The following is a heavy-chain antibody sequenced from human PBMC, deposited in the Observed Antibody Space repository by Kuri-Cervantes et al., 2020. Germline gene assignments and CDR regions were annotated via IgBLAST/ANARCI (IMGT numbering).Heavy chain of an antibody. CDR3: SRGAYISRRNWFDP. CDR2: IYYSGTT. J-gene: IGHJ5*02. D-gene: IGHD6-13*01. Sequence: SETLSLTCNVSGGSISSDDYYWTWIRQPPGKGLEWIGYIYYSGTTYYNASLKSRVIISLDTSKNQFSLKLSSVTAADTAVYYCSRGAYISRRNWFDPWGQGTLVTVSS. V-gene: IGHV4-30-4*01. CDR1: GGSISSDDYY.